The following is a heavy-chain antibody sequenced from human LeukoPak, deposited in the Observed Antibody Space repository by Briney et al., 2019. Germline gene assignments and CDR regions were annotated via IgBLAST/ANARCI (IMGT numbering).Heavy chain of an antibody. Sequence: PGGSLRLSCAVSGFVFSHYTMTWVRQGPGKGLEWVSSINGSGDVTLYADSVMGRFTISRDNAKNTVSLQMNNLRAEDTAVYYCVRDPDALDFWGRGTQVIVSS. CDR2: INGSGDVT. V-gene: IGHV3-23*01. J-gene: IGHJ4*02. CDR3: VRDPDALDF. CDR1: GFVFSHYT. D-gene: IGHD2-2*01.